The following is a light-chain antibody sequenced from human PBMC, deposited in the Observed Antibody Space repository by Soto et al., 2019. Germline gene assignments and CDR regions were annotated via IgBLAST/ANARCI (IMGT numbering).Light chain of an antibody. Sequence: DIQMTQSPSSLSASVGDRVTITCRASPSISSYLNWYQQKPGKAPKLLIYAASSLQSGVPSRFSGSGSGTDFTLTSSSLQPEDFATYYCQQSYSTPITFGPGTKVDI. CDR2: AAS. CDR3: QQSYSTPIT. CDR1: PSISSY. J-gene: IGKJ3*01. V-gene: IGKV1-39*01.